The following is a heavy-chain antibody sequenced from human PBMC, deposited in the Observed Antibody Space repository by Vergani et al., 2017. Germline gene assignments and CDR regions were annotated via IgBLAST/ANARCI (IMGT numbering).Heavy chain of an antibody. CDR2: ISSSGSTI. Sequence: QVQLVESGGGLVKPGGSLRLSCAASGFTFSDYYMSWIRQAPGKGLEWVSYISSSGSTIYCADSVKGRFTISRDNAKNSLYLQMNSLRAEDTAVYYCASRKGVDFWSGYYTGIWFDPWGQGTLVTVSS. D-gene: IGHD3-3*01. J-gene: IGHJ5*02. V-gene: IGHV3-11*01. CDR1: GFTFSDYY. CDR3: ASRKGVDFWSGYYTGIWFDP.